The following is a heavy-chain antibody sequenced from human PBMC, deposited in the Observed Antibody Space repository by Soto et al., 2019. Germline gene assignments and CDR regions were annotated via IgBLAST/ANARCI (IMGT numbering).Heavy chain of an antibody. CDR3: ARGVPVYFGSGSSSRALDV. CDR1: GGSFSGYY. J-gene: IGHJ6*02. Sequence: SETLSLTCAVYGGSFSGYYWSWIRQPPGKGLEWIGEINHSGSTNYNPSLKSRVTISVDTSKNQFSLKLSSVAAADTAVYYCARGVPVYFGSGSSSRALDVCGPATMVRSP. V-gene: IGHV4-34*01. D-gene: IGHD3-10*01. CDR2: INHSGST.